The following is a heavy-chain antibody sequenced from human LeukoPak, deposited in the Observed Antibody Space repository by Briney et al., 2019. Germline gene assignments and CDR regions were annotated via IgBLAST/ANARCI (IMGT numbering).Heavy chain of an antibody. J-gene: IGHJ3*02. V-gene: IGHV1-2*02. D-gene: IGHD3-22*01. CDR3: PRDYYDCSGFGAFDS. Sequence: ASVTVTCKCSGYTFTAYYMHWVRQPPGQGLEWMGWINPNSGGTNYAQKFQGRVIMTRDRYITKAYMELSRLSSDDTAEYYCPRDYYDCSGFGAFDSWGQGRMVTVSS. CDR1: GYTFTAYY. CDR2: INPNSGGT.